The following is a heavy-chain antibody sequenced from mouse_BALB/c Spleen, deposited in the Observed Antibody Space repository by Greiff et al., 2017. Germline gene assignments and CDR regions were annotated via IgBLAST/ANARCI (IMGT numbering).Heavy chain of an antibody. J-gene: IGHJ3*01. CDR1: GYTFTSYV. Sequence: EVQLQQSGPELVKPGASVKMSCKASGYTFTSYVMHWVKQKPGQGLEWIGYINPYNDGTKYNEKFKGKATLTSDKSSSTAYMELSSLTSEDSAVYYCAREIYDGYSPFAYWGQGTLVTVSA. D-gene: IGHD2-3*01. V-gene: IGHV1-14*01. CDR2: INPYNDGT. CDR3: AREIYDGYSPFAY.